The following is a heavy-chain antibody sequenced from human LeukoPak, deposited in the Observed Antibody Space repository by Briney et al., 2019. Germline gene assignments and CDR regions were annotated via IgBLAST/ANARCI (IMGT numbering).Heavy chain of an antibody. J-gene: IGHJ3*02. D-gene: IGHD2-15*01. Sequence: SVKVSCKASGGTFSSYAISWVRQAPGQGLEWMGRIIPIFGTANYAQKFQGRVTITTDESTSTAYMEPSSLRSEDTAVYYCARYLGYCSGGSCYSPAFDIWGQGTMVTVSS. CDR2: IIPIFGTA. V-gene: IGHV1-69*05. CDR1: GGTFSSYA. CDR3: ARYLGYCSGGSCYSPAFDI.